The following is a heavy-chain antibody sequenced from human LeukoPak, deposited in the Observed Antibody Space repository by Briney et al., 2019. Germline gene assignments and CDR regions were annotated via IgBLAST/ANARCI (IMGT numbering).Heavy chain of an antibody. CDR1: GYTFTSYG. D-gene: IGHD3-9*01. CDR2: ISAYNGNT. V-gene: IGHV1-18*01. J-gene: IGHJ3*02. CDR3: ARIRGYYDILTGSNDAFDI. Sequence: ASVKVSCKASGYTFTSYGISWVRQAPGQGLEWMGWISAYNGNTNYAQKLQGRVTMTTDTSTSTAYMELRGLRSDDTAVYYCARIRGYYDILTGSNDAFDIWGQGAMVTVSS.